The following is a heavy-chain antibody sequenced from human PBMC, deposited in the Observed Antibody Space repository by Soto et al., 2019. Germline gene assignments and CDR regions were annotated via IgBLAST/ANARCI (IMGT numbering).Heavy chain of an antibody. CDR2: IFTSGST. CDR3: ARWTSGGYNWFDP. D-gene: IGHD3-10*01. Sequence: QVQLQESGPGLVKPSETLSLTCNVSGGSISSYFWSWIRQPPGKGLEWIGYIFTSGSTSYNPSLKRRVTIPVDTSKNQFSLRLRSVIAADTAVYYCARWTSGGYNWFDPWGQGTLVTVSS. J-gene: IGHJ5*02. CDR1: GGSISSYF. V-gene: IGHV4-4*08.